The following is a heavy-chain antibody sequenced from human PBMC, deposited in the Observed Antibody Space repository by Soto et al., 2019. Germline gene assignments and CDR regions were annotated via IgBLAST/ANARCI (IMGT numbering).Heavy chain of an antibody. D-gene: IGHD2-8*01. V-gene: IGHV3-13*01. CDR1: GFTFSSYD. CDR3: ARVHSSGSRTKGVCYMPRRGGYYYGMDV. Sequence: EVQLVESGGGLVQPGGSLRLSCAASGFTFSSYDMHWVRQATGKGLEWVSAIGTAGDTYYPGSVKGRFTLSKENAKNTLYLQMNILRAEDPALYYCARVHSSGSRTKGVCYMPRRGGYYYGMDVWGQGTTVTASS. J-gene: IGHJ6*02. CDR2: IGTAGDT.